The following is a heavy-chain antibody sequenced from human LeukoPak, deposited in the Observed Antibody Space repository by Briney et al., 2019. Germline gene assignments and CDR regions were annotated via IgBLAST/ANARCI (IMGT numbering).Heavy chain of an antibody. D-gene: IGHD5-24*01. CDR2: ISGSGGST. J-gene: IGHJ3*02. CDR3: ARRRDGYNRAFDM. CDR1: GFTFSSYA. Sequence: GGSLRLSCAASGFTFSSYAMSWVRQAPGKGLEWVSAISGSGGSTYYADSVKGRFTISRDNSKNTLYLQMNSLRAEDTAVYYCARRRDGYNRAFDMWGQGTMVTVSS. V-gene: IGHV3-23*01.